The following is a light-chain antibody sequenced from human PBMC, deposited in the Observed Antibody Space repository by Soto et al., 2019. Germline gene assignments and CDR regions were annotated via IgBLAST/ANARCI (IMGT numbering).Light chain of an antibody. V-gene: IGLV1-40*01. CDR3: QSYDSSLSGYV. J-gene: IGLJ1*01. CDR2: GNS. Sequence: QSVLTQPPSASATPGQRVIISCSGSSSDVGRNYVHWYQQLPGTAPKLLIYGNSNRPSGVPDRFSGSKSGTSASLAITGLQAEDEADYYCQSYDSSLSGYVFGTGTKVTVL. CDR1: SSDVGRNY.